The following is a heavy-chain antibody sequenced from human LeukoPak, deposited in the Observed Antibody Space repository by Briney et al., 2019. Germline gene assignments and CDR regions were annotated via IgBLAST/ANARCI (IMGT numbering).Heavy chain of an antibody. D-gene: IGHD2-2*01. J-gene: IGHJ4*02. CDR1: GYTFTDYY. V-gene: IGHV1-2*02. CDR3: ARANFLYCSSTTCPFDF. Sequence: ASVKVSFKASGYTFTDYYLHWVRQAPGQGVEWMGWINPNSGDTNYAQRFQGRVTMTRDTSISTAHMEMSRLRSDDTAVYYCARANFLYCSSTTCPFDFWGQGTLVTVSS. CDR2: INPNSGDT.